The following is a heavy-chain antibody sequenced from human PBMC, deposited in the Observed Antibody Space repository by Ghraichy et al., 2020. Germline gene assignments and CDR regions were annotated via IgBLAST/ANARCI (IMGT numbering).Heavy chain of an antibody. CDR1: GFTFSSSA. J-gene: IGHJ6*02. D-gene: IGHD2/OR15-2a*01. CDR3: AKVHDYFYYYGMDV. V-gene: IGHV3-23*01. Sequence: GGSLRLSCAASGFTFSSSAMTWVRQAPGKGLEWVSSISANGGSTYYADSVKGRFTISRDNSKRALFLQMSSLRAEDTAVYYCAKVHDYFYYYGMDVWGQGTTVTVSS. CDR2: ISANGGST.